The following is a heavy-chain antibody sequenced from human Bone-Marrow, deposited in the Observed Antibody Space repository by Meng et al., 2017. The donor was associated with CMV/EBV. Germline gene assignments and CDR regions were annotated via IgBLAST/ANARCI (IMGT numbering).Heavy chain of an antibody. Sequence: ASVKVSCKASGYTFTSYDINWVRQATGQGLEWMGWMNPNSGNTGYAQKFQGRVTMTRNTSISTAYMELSSLRSEDTAVYYCARGFKKYQLPRTSRFDPWGQGTLVTVSS. J-gene: IGHJ5*02. V-gene: IGHV1-8*01. CDR3: ARGFKKYQLPRTSRFDP. CDR2: MNPNSGNT. CDR1: GYTFTSYD. D-gene: IGHD2-2*01.